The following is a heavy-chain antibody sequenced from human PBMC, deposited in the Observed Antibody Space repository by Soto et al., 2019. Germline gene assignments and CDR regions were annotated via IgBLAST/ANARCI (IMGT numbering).Heavy chain of an antibody. J-gene: IGHJ3*02. CDR3: ARAMVVLSYYDSSDQEGAFDI. V-gene: IGHV1-18*01. CDR2: ISAYNGNT. CDR1: GYTFTSYG. Sequence: GASVKVSCKASGYTFTSYGISWVRQAPGQGLEWMGWISAYNGNTNYAQKLQGRVTMTTDTSTSTAYMELRSLRSDDTAVYYCARAMVVLSYYDSSDQEGAFDIWGQGTMVTVSS. D-gene: IGHD3-22*01.